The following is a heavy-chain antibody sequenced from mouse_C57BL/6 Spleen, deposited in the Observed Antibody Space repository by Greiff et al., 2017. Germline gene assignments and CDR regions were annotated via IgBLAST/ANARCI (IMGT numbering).Heavy chain of an antibody. CDR3: AMEGLRPVWFAW. CDR2: IHPSDSDT. D-gene: IGHD2-4*01. V-gene: IGHV1-74*01. Sequence: QLQLQQPGAELVKPGASVKLSCKASGYTFTSYWTHWVKQRPGQGLEWIGRIHPSDSDTNYNQKFTGKATLTVDKSSSTAYMQLSSLTSEDSAVYYCAMEGLRPVWFAWWGKGVVVTVAA. CDR1: GYTFTSYW. J-gene: IGHJ3*01.